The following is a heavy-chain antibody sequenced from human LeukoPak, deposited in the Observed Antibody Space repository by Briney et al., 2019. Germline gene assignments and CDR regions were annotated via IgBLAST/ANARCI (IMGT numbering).Heavy chain of an antibody. D-gene: IGHD2-15*01. CDR2: IKPDESLK. CDR3: VRGLVGYCSGGAWDGTCFDY. J-gene: IGHJ4*02. CDR1: GFTLSTYW. Sequence: GGSLRLSCADSGFTLSTYWMSWVRQAPGKGLEWVATIKPDESLKNYLDSVKGRFTVSGDNAKNSLYLQMNSLRAEDTAVYYCVRGLVGYCSGGAWDGTCFDYWGQGALVTVSS. V-gene: IGHV3-7*03.